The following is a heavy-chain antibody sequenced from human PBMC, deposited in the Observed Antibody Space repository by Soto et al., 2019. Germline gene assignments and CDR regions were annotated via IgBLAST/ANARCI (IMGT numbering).Heavy chain of an antibody. CDR2: IDHSGST. D-gene: IGHD3-10*01. CDR1: GGTLSGYH. CDR3: ARSLGIGDYYCLDD. Sequence: SETLSLTCDVYGGTLSGYHWSWIRQSPGQGLGWIGEIDHSGSTNYNPSLRSRVSISLDTSKKQFSLKLSYVTAADAAVYFCARSLGIGDYYCLDDLDPGTSLAV. J-gene: IGHJ6*02. V-gene: IGHV4-34*01.